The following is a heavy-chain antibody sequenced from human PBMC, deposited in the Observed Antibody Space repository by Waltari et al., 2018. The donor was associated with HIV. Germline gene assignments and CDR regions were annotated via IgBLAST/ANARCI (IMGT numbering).Heavy chain of an antibody. CDR2: IYPDDTT. V-gene: IGHV3-53*01. CDR3: ATGVRYYGP. Sequence: AESGGRLIQPGGSLGLSCTASTFSVSGKHVTWIRQAPGGSLEWVAVIYPDDTTHYADSVSGRFTISRAKSRTTVLLLMNGLFVDDTATYSCATGVRYYGPWGQGTRVTVSS. J-gene: IGHJ5*02. D-gene: IGHD3-10*01. CDR1: TFSVSGKH.